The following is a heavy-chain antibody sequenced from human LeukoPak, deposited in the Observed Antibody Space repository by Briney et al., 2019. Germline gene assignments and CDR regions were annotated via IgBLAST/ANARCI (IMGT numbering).Heavy chain of an antibody. J-gene: IGHJ3*02. V-gene: IGHV3-7*03. D-gene: IGHD3-22*01. CDR2: IKQDGSEK. CDR3: AKDMNYYDPLAFDI. Sequence: GGSLRLSCAASGFTFSSYWMSWVRQAPGKGLEWVANIKQDGSEKYYVDSVKGRFTISRDNAKNSLYLQMNSLRAEDTAVYYCAKDMNYYDPLAFDIWGQGTMVTVSS. CDR1: GFTFSSYW.